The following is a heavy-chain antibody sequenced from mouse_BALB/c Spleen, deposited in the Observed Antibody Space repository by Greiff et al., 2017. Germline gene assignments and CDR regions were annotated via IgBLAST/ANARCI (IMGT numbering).Heavy chain of an antibody. CDR3: AMYGNYPWFAY. V-gene: IGHV3-2*02. D-gene: IGHD2-10*02. Sequence: VQLKESGPGLVKPSQSLSLTCTVTGYSITSDYAWNWIRQFPGNKLEWMGYISYSGSTSYNPSLKSRISITRDTSKNQFFLQLNSVTTEDTATYYCAMYGNYPWFAYWGQGTLVTVSA. CDR2: ISYSGST. CDR1: GYSITSDYA. J-gene: IGHJ3*01.